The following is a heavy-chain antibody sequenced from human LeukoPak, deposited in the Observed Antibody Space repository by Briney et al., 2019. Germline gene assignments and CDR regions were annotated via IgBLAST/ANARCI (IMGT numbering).Heavy chain of an antibody. CDR1: GFTFSSYA. CDR3: AKGLSYHYGSGSSYYFDY. Sequence: GGSLRLSCAASGFTFSSYAMSWVRQAPGKGLEWVSAISGSGGSTYYADSVKGRFTISRDNSKNTLYLQMNSLRAEDTAVYYCAKGLSYHYGSGSSYYFDYWGQGTLVTVSS. D-gene: IGHD3-10*01. J-gene: IGHJ4*02. CDR2: ISGSGGST. V-gene: IGHV3-23*01.